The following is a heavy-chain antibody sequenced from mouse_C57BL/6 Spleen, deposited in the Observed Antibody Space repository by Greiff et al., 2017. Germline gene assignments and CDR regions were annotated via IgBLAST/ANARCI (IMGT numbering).Heavy chain of an antibody. CDR2: ISYDGSN. Sequence: VQLKESGPGLVKPSQSLSLTCSVTGYSITSGYYWNWIRQFPGNKLEWMGYISYDGSNNYNPSLKNRISITRDTSKNKFFLKLNSVTTEDTATYYCARVRDGYFPYWYFDVWGTGTTVTVSS. CDR3: ARVRDGYFPYWYFDV. V-gene: IGHV3-6*01. J-gene: IGHJ1*03. D-gene: IGHD2-3*01. CDR1: GYSITSGYY.